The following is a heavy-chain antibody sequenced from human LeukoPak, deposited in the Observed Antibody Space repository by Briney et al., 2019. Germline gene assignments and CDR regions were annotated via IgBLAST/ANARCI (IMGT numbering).Heavy chain of an antibody. CDR2: ISGSGGST. CDR3: AKVKDFWSGYLHRGYYFDY. V-gene: IGHV3-23*01. J-gene: IGHJ4*02. D-gene: IGHD3-3*01. Sequence: GGSLRLSCAASGFTFSSYAMSCVRQAPGKGLECVSAISGSGGSTYYADSVKGRFTISRDNSKNTLYLQMNSLRAEDTAVYYCAKVKDFWSGYLHRGYYFDYWGQGTLVTVSS. CDR1: GFTFSSYA.